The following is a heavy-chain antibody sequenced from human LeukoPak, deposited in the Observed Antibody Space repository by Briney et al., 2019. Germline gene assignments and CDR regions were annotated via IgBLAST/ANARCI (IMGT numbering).Heavy chain of an antibody. D-gene: IGHD3-10*01. Sequence: PSETLSLTCTVSGGSISNYYWSWIRQPPGKGLEYIGYIYYSGSTNYNPSLKSRVTISVDTSKNQFSLKLSSVTAADTAVYYCARVRGSATKSYYFDYWGQGTLVTVSS. CDR3: ARVRGSATKSYYFDY. V-gene: IGHV4-59*01. CDR2: IYYSGST. CDR1: GGSISNYY. J-gene: IGHJ4*02.